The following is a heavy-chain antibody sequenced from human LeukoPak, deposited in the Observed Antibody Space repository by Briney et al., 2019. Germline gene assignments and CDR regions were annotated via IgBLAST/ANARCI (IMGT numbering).Heavy chain of an antibody. CDR2: LYSGGST. Sequence: PGGSLRLSCVASGFTVSYSYMTWVRQAPGKGLEWVSILYSGGSTYSADSVKGRLTISRDNSKNTLYLQMNSLRAEDTTVYYCARGVDAFDIWGQGTMVTVSS. V-gene: IGHV3-66*01. CDR1: GFTVSYSY. CDR3: ARGVDAFDI. D-gene: IGHD2-15*01. J-gene: IGHJ3*02.